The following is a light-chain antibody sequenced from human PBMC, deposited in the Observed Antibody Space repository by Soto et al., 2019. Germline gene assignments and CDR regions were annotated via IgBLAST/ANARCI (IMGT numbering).Light chain of an antibody. CDR3: QQYDNLPLP. Sequence: DIQMTQSPSSLSASVGDRVTITCQASQDISNYLNWYQQKPGKAPKLLIYDASNLETGVPSRFSGSGSGTDFTFTISSLQPEDIATYYCQQYDNLPLPFGQWTRLEIK. V-gene: IGKV1-33*01. J-gene: IGKJ5*01. CDR2: DAS. CDR1: QDISNY.